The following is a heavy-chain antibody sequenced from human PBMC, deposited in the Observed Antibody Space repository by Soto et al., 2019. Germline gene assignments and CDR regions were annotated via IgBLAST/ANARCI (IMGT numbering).Heavy chain of an antibody. CDR2: MNPNSGNT. CDR1: GYTFTSYD. V-gene: IGHV1-8*01. CDR3: ARGTYSSSWFGWFDP. J-gene: IGHJ5*02. D-gene: IGHD6-13*01. Sequence: ASVKVSCKASGYTFTSYDINWVRQATGQGLEWMGWMNPNSGNTGYAQKFRGRVTMTRNTSISTAYMELSRLRSEDTAVYYCARGTYSSSWFGWFDPWGQGTLVTVSS.